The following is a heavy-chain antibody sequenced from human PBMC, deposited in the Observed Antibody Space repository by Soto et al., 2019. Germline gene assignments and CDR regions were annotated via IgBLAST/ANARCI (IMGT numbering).Heavy chain of an antibody. Sequence: QVQLVESGGGVVQPGRSLRLSCAASGFTFSSYGMHWVRQAPGKGLEWVAVISYDGSNKYYADSVKGRFTISRDNSKNTLYLQMNSLRAEDTAVYYCAKDDAWDYVLDYWGQGTLVTVSS. CDR1: GFTFSSYG. D-gene: IGHD1-7*01. CDR2: ISYDGSNK. CDR3: AKDDAWDYVLDY. V-gene: IGHV3-30*18. J-gene: IGHJ4*02.